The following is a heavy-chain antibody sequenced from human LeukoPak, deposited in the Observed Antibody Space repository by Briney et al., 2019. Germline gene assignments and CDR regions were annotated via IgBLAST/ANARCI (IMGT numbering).Heavy chain of an antibody. D-gene: IGHD1-26*01. CDR3: ARVGATYFDY. CDR1: GGSISSSSYY. V-gene: IGHV4-39*01. Sequence: PSETLSLTCTVSGGSISSSSYYWGWIRQPPGKGLEWIGSIYYSGSTYYNPSLKSRVTISVDTSKNQVSLKLSSVTAADTAVYYCARVGATYFDYWGQGTLVTVSS. J-gene: IGHJ4*02. CDR2: IYYSGST.